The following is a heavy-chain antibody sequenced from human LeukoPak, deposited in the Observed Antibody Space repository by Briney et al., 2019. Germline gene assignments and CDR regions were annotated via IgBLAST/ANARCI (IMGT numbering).Heavy chain of an antibody. Sequence: SETLSLTCTVSGGSISSSSYYWGWIRQPPGKGLEWIGSIYYSGSTYYNPSLKSRVTISVDTSKNQFSLKLRSVTAADTAVYYCARQRNGSGTSIYYYFDYWGQGTLVTVSS. CDR2: IYYSGST. D-gene: IGHD3-10*01. J-gene: IGHJ4*02. CDR1: GGSISSSSYY. CDR3: ARQRNGSGTSIYYYFDY. V-gene: IGHV4-39*01.